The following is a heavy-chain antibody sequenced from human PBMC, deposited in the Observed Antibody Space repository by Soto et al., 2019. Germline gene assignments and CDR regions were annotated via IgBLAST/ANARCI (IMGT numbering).Heavy chain of an antibody. CDR1: GFTFSSYA. J-gene: IGHJ4*02. CDR2: ISYDGSNK. D-gene: IGHD3-3*01. Sequence: QVQLVESGGGVVQPGRSLRLSCAASGFTFSSYAMHWVRQAPGKGLEWVAVISYDGSNKYYADSVKGRFTISRDNSKNTLYLQMNSLRAEDTAVYYCASARYDFWSGYLYYFDYWGQGTLVTVSS. V-gene: IGHV3-30-3*01. CDR3: ASARYDFWSGYLYYFDY.